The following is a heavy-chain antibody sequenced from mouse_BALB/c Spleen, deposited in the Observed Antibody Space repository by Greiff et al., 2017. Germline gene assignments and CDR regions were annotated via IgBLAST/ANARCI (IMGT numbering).Heavy chain of an antibody. Sequence: EVQLQQSGAELVKPGASVKLSCTASGFNFKDTYMHWVKQRPEQGLEWIGRIDPANGSTKYDPKFQGKATITADTSSNTAYLQLSSLTSEDTAVYYCARSTVVAAFDYWGQGTTLTVSS. CDR1: GFNFKDTY. CDR2: IDPANGST. D-gene: IGHD1-1*01. CDR3: ARSTVVAAFDY. V-gene: IGHV14-3*02. J-gene: IGHJ2*01.